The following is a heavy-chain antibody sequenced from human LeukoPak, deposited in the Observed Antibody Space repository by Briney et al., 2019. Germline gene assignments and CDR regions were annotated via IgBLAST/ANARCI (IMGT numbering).Heavy chain of an antibody. J-gene: IGHJ3*02. CDR2: MNPNSGNT. CDR3: AREGLDI. CDR1: GYTFTNYD. Sequence: ASVKVSCKASGYTFTNYDINWVRQATGQGLEWMGYMNPNSGNTVYAQKFQGRVTITTDTSISAAHMELSSLRSDDTAVYYCAREGLDIWGQGTVVTVSS. V-gene: IGHV1-8*03.